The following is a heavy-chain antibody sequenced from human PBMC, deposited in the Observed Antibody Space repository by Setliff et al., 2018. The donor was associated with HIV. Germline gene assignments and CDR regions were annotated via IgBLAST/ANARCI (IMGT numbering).Heavy chain of an antibody. CDR2: ISASTNTI. D-gene: IGHD3-22*01. CDR3: ATDPYYYDSSGHFDS. CDR1: GFTFNVYS. Sequence: PGGSLRLSCAASGFTFNVYSMNWVRQAPGKGLEWVSYISASTNTIYYADSVKGRFTISRDNARNSLYLQMNSLRAEDTAVYYCATDPYYYDSSGHFDSWGQGTLVTVSS. J-gene: IGHJ4*02. V-gene: IGHV3-48*01.